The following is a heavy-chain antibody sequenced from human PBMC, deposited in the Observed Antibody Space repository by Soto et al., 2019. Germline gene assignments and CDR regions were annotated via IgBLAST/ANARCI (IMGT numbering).Heavy chain of an antibody. V-gene: IGHV3-7*04. CDR1: RFTFSSYW. CDR2: IKQDGSEK. CDR3: AGAPGWLIDN. D-gene: IGHD5-12*01. Sequence: PGGSLRLSCAASRFTFSSYWMFWVRQAPGKGLEWVATIKQDGSEKLYVDSVKGRFTISRDNAKNSLYLQMDRLRVDDTAVYFCAGAPGWLIDNWGQGTLVTVSS. J-gene: IGHJ4*02.